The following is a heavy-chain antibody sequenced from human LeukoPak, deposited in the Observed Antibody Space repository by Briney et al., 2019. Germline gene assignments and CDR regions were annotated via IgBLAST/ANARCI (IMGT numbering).Heavy chain of an antibody. J-gene: IGHJ6*02. CDR1: GFTFSSYA. V-gene: IGHV3-23*01. Sequence: GGSLRLSCAASGFTFSSYAMSWVRQAPGKGLEWVSAISGSGGSTYYADSVEGRFTISRDNSKNTLYLQMNSLRAEDTAVYYCAKGGIAAAGSNNYYYYYGMDVWGQGTTVTVSS. D-gene: IGHD6-13*01. CDR3: AKGGIAAAGSNNYYYYYGMDV. CDR2: ISGSGGST.